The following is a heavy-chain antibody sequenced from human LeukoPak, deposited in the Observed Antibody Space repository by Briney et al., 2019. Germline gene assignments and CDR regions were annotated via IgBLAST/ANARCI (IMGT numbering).Heavy chain of an antibody. V-gene: IGHV4-59*11. CDR3: ARELIAAASFSRFDP. J-gene: IGHJ5*02. CDR1: GGSISSHY. CDR2: IYYSGST. Sequence: SETLSLTCTVSGGSISSHYWSWIRQPPGKGLEWIGYIYYSGSTNYNSSLKSRVTISVGTSKNQFSLKLSSVTAADTAVYYCARELIAAASFSRFDPWGQGTLVTVSS. D-gene: IGHD6-13*01.